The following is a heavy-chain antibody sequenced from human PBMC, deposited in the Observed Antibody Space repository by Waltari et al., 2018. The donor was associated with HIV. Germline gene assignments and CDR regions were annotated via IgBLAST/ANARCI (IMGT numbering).Heavy chain of an antibody. D-gene: IGHD2-21*02. CDR2: ISSSATTI. Sequence: QVQLVESGGGLVKPGGSLRLSCAASGFVFSDFYMSWFRKGPGKGGEWISYISSSATTIYYRDSVKGRFTISRDNAKNSLSLQMNSLRAEDTAVYYCASPGPYCGGDCYLDWGPGTLVTVSS. CDR3: ASPGPYCGGDCYLD. CDR1: GFVFSDFY. J-gene: IGHJ4*02. V-gene: IGHV3-11*01.